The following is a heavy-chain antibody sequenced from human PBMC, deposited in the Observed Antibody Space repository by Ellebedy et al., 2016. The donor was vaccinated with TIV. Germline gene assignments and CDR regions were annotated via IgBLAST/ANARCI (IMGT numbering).Heavy chain of an antibody. V-gene: IGHV3-30-3*01. CDR3: ARDDWGPAGP. J-gene: IGHJ5*02. CDR1: GFTFSSHA. CDR2: ISYDGSRR. D-gene: IGHD3-9*01. Sequence: GESLKISCAASGFTFSSHAMHWVRQAPGKGLEWVTFISYDGSRRYYADSVKGRFTLSRDNSKNTLDLQMNSLRAEDTAVYYCARDDWGPAGPWGQGTLVTVSS.